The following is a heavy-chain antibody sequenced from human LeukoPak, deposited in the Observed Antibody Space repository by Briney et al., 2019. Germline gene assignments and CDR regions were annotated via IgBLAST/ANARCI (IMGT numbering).Heavy chain of an antibody. Sequence: GGSLRLSCAASGFTFSSYWMRWARQAPGKGLVWVSRINSDGSSTSYADSVKGRFTISRDNAKNTLYLQMNSLRAEDTAVYYCAKGWVGFDYWGQGTLVTVSS. CDR1: GFTFSSYW. CDR2: INSDGSST. D-gene: IGHD2-15*01. V-gene: IGHV3-74*01. CDR3: AKGWVGFDY. J-gene: IGHJ4*02.